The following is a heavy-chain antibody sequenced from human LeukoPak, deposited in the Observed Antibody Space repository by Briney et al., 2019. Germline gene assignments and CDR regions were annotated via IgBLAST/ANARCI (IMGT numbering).Heavy chain of an antibody. CDR1: GSTFTGCY. V-gene: IGHV1-2*02. CDR3: ARARLVYGWFDP. D-gene: IGHD5-12*01. Sequence: ASVKVSFKTSGSTFTGCYMHWVRQAPGQGLEWVGLINPNSGGTNYAQKFQGRVTMTRDTSISTAYMELSSLRSEDTAVYYCARARLVYGWFDPWGQGTLVTVSS. J-gene: IGHJ5*02. CDR2: INPNSGGT.